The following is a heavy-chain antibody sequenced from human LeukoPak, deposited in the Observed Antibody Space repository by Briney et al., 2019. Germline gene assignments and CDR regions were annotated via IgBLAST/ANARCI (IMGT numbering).Heavy chain of an antibody. J-gene: IGHJ4*02. V-gene: IGHV3-7*01. CDR1: GFTFSNYW. CDR2: IKEDGSEK. CDR3: ARDNRVIGRTLGYYFDY. D-gene: IGHD3-10*01. Sequence: PGGALRLSCVAPGFTFSNYWMTWVRQAPGKGLEWVANIKEDGSEKNYADSVKGRFTISRDNAKNSLYLQMNSLRGEDTVVYYCARDNRVIGRTLGYYFDYWGQGTLVTVSS.